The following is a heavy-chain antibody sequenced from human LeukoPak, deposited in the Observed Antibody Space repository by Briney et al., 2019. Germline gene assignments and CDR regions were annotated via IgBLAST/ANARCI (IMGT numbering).Heavy chain of an antibody. CDR3: ARDYYDSSGSPYFDY. D-gene: IGHD3-22*01. CDR2: INPSSGGT. Sequence: ASVKVSCKASGYTFTDYYMHWVRQAPGQGLEWMGWINPSSGGTNYAQKFQGRVTVTRDTSISTAYMELSRLRSDDTAVYYCARDYYDSSGSPYFDYWGQGTLVTVSS. J-gene: IGHJ4*02. CDR1: GYTFTDYY. V-gene: IGHV1-2*02.